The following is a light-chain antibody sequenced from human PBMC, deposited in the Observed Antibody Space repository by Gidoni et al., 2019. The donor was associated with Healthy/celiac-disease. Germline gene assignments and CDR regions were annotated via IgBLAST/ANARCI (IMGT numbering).Light chain of an antibody. CDR3: SSYACSHNHVV. J-gene: IGLJ2*01. V-gene: IGLV2-8*01. CDR2: EIS. Sequence: QSARTHPAYAAGSRGRAVTISCTGTSSDVGVHNYVTWYQQLPGKAPKLIIYEISKRPSGVPDRFSGSKSGTTASLAISGLQAEDEADYYCSSYACSHNHVVFGGGTKLTVL. CDR1: SSDVGVHNY.